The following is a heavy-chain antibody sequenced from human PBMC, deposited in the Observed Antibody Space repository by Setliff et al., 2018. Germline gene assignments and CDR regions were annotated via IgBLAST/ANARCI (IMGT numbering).Heavy chain of an antibody. V-gene: IGHV4-34*01. CDR3: ARAVPRGATPDYWYFDL. CDR1: GMSITSYY. D-gene: IGHD2-2*01. J-gene: IGHJ2*01. CDR2: IYHSGSA. Sequence: SETLSLTCSVSGMSITSYYWSWIRQAPGKGLEWIGSIYHSGSAYFNPSLKSRVTISVDTSKNQFSLKLNSVTAADTTVYYCARAVPRGATPDYWYFDLWGRGTLVTVSS.